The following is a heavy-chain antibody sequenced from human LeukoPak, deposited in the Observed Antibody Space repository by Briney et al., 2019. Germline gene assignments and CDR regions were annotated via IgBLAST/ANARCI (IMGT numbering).Heavy chain of an antibody. Sequence: GASMKVSCKASGYTFTSYDINWVRQATGQGLEWMGWMNPNSGNTGYAQKFQGRVTITRNTSISTAYMELSSLRSEDTAVYYCARGREAAAGIYYYYYMDVWGKGTTVTVSS. V-gene: IGHV1-8*03. CDR1: GYTFTSYD. CDR3: ARGREAAAGIYYYYYMDV. CDR2: MNPNSGNT. J-gene: IGHJ6*03. D-gene: IGHD6-13*01.